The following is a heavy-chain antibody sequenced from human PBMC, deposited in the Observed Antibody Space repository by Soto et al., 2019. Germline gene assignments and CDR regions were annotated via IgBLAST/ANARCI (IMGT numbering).Heavy chain of an antibody. V-gene: IGHV2-5*02. CDR1: GFSLSTSGVG. CDR3: AHAHHDYGMDV. J-gene: IGHJ6*02. CDR2: IYWDDDK. Sequence: QITLKESGPTLVKPTQTLTLTCTFSGFSLSTSGVGVGWIRQPPGKALEWLALIYWDDDKRYSPSLKTRLTTTKETTKTQVVLTMTNMDPVDTATYSCAHAHHDYGMDVWGQGTTVTVSS.